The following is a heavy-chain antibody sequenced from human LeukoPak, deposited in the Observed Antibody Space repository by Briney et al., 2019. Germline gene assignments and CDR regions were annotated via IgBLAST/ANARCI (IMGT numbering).Heavy chain of an antibody. CDR2: IYYTGGT. D-gene: IGHD2-15*01. V-gene: IGHV4-59*08. Sequence: PSETLSLTRTVSGGSMSPYYWSWIRQPPGKGLEYVGYIYYTGGTNYNPSLKSRVTVSLDTSNNQFSLKLTSATATDTAVYYCARLGFCRGDNCLDDYWGQGTLVTVSS. CDR1: GGSMSPYY. J-gene: IGHJ4*02. CDR3: ARLGFCRGDNCLDDY.